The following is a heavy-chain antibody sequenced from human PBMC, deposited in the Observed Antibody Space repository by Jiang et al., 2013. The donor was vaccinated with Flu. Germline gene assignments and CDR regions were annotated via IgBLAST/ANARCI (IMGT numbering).Heavy chain of an antibody. V-gene: IGHV3-48*03. J-gene: IGHJ5*02. Sequence: GFTFSSYEMNWVARLQGRAGVGFSYISSSGSTIYYADSVKGRFTISRDNAKNSLYLQMNSLRAEDTAVYYCARDLQSRSGSYYNWFDPWGQGTLVTVSS. D-gene: IGHD3-10*01. CDR2: ISSSGSTI. CDR1: GFTFSSYE. CDR3: ARDLQSRSGSYYNWFDP.